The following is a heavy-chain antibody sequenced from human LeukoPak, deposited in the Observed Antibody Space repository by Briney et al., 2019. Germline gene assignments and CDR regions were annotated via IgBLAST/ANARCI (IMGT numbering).Heavy chain of an antibody. CDR3: ARRQYDILTGYYAFDI. Sequence: SETLSLTCTVSGGSISSYYWSWIRQPPGKGLEWIGYIYYSGSTNYNPSLKSRVTISVDTSKNQFSLKLSSVTAADTAVYYCARRQYDILTGYYAFDIWAKGQWSPSLQ. D-gene: IGHD3-9*01. J-gene: IGHJ3*02. V-gene: IGHV4-59*08. CDR2: IYYSGST. CDR1: GGSISSYY.